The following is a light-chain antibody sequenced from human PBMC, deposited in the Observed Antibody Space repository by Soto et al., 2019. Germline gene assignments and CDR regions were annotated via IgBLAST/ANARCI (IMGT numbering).Light chain of an antibody. CDR3: CSYAGSSTYV. V-gene: IGLV2-23*01. J-gene: IGLJ1*01. CDR1: SRDVGSYNL. CDR2: EGS. Sequence: QSALTQPASVSGSPGQSITITCTGTSRDVGSYNLVSWYQQNPGKAPKLMIYEGSKRPSGVSNRFSGSKSANTASLTISVLQAEDEADYYCCSYAGSSTYVFGTGTKLTVL.